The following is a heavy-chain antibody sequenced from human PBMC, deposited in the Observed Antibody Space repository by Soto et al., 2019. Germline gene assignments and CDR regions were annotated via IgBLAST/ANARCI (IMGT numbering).Heavy chain of an antibody. CDR2: ISDSGGSP. V-gene: IGHV3-23*01. CDR3: AQGWLDY. CDR1: RFTFDNYV. J-gene: IGHJ4*02. Sequence: EVYLLDSGGGLVQPGGSLRVSCVASRFTFDNYVMSWVRQAPGKGLEWVSSISDSGGSPYYADSVKGRFTISRDNSKNARHLQMDSLRAEDTAVYYCAQGWLDYWGQGPLVTGSS. D-gene: IGHD2-15*01.